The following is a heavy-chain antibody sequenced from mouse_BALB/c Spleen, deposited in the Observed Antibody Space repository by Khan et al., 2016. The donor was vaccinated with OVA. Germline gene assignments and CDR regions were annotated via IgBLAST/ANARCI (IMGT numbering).Heavy chain of an antibody. Sequence: QVQLQQSGPELVRPGVSVKISCKGSGYTFTDYAMYWVKQSHAKSLEWIGLISTYSGNTNYNQKFWGKATMTVDKSSSTAYMELARMTSEDSAIYYWAMPAYDGYYDYWGQGTALTVSS. J-gene: IGHJ2*01. CDR3: AMPAYDGYYDY. D-gene: IGHD2-3*01. V-gene: IGHV1S137*01. CDR1: GYTFTDYA. CDR2: ISTYSGNT.